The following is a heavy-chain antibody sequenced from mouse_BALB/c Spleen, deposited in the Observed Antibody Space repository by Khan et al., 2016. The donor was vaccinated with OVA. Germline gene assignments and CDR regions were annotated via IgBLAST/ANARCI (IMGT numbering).Heavy chain of an antibody. CDR2: IDPASGNI. J-gene: IGHJ3*01. V-gene: IGHV14-3*02. CDR1: GFNIKDTY. Sequence: IQLVQSGAELVKPGASVKLSCTASGFNIKDTYMHWVKQRPEQGLEWIGRIDPASGNIKYDPKFQGKATITADTSSNTAYLQLSSLTSEDTAVYYCVSPNWVAYWGQGTLVTVSA. CDR3: VSPNWVAY.